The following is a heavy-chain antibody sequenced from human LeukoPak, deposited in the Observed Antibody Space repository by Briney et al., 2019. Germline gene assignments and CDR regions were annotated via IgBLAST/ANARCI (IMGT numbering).Heavy chain of an antibody. CDR2: ISNDGVT. Sequence: GGSLRLSCAASGFTVSSFYMNWVRQAPGKGLESVSVISNDGVTYYADSVKGRFTISRDNSKNTVYLQMNSLRPEDTAVYYCARAQVQGIVAVALLGYWGQGVLVTVSS. D-gene: IGHD6-19*01. J-gene: IGHJ4*02. V-gene: IGHV3-53*05. CDR3: ARAQVQGIVAVALLGY. CDR1: GFTVSSFY.